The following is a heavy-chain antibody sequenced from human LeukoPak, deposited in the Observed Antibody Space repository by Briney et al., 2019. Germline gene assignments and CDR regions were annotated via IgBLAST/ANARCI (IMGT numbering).Heavy chain of an antibody. CDR1: EFSFGNYA. CDR3: ARSLYARRNNYDTSGSPYYYYGMDV. CDR2: VSHDGSKK. V-gene: IGHV3-30*04. D-gene: IGHD3-22*01. Sequence: GGSLRLSCAASEFSFGNYAVHWVRQAPGKGLEWVAVVSHDGSKKYYADSVKGRFTISRDNYKNTLYLQMDSLRAEDTAVYYCARSLYARRNNYDTSGSPYYYYGMDVWGQGTTVTVSS. J-gene: IGHJ6*02.